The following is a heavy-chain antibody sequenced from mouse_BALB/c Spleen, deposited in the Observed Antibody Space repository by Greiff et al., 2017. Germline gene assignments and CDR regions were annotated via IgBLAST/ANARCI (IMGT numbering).Heavy chain of an antibody. D-gene: IGHD2-2*01. V-gene: IGHV1-18*01. CDR3: ARYELGYGYKNWYFDV. Sequence: EVQLQQSGPELVKPGASVKIPCKASGYTFTDYNMDWVKQSHGKSLEWIGDINPNNGGTIYNQKFKGKATLTVDKSSSTAYMELRSLTSEDTAVYYCARYELGYGYKNWYFDVGGAGTTVTVAS. CDR1: GYTFTDYN. CDR2: INPNNGGT. J-gene: IGHJ1*01.